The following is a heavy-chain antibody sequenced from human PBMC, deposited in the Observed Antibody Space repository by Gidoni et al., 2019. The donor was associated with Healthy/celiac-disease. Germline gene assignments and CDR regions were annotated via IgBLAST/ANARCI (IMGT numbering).Heavy chain of an antibody. CDR3: ARDPGDVVPPDY. D-gene: IGHD7-27*01. CDR2: INSDGSST. Sequence: EVQLVESGGGLVQPGVSLRLSCSASGFTFSSYWMHWVRQAPGKGLVWVSRINSDGSSTSYADSVKGRFTISRDNAKNTLYLQMNSLRAEDTAVYYCARDPGDVVPPDYWGQGTLVTVSS. V-gene: IGHV3-74*01. CDR1: GFTFSSYW. J-gene: IGHJ4*02.